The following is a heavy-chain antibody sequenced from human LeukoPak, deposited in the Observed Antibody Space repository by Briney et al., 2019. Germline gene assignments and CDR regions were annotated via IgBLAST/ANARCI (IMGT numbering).Heavy chain of an antibody. CDR3: ARDAWPLVRFYFDY. V-gene: IGHV3-74*01. CDR1: GFTFSSNW. D-gene: IGHD6-13*01. CDR2: INEDGSTT. J-gene: IGHJ4*02. Sequence: PGGSLRLSCAASGFTFSSNWMHWVRQAPGKGLVWVSRINEDGSTTNYADSVKGRSTIFRDNAKNTLYLQMNSLRAEDTAVYYCARDAWPLVRFYFDYWGQGTLVTVSS.